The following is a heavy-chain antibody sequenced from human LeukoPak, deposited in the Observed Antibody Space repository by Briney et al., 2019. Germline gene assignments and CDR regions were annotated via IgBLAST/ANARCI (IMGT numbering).Heavy chain of an antibody. CDR1: GFTFDDYA. Sequence: GGSLRLSCAASGFTFDDYAMHWVRQAPGKGLEWVSLISWDGGSTYYADSVKGRFTIPRDNSKNSLYLQMNSLRAEDTALYYCAKNRGNYYYYMDVWGKGTTVTVSS. CDR2: ISWDGGST. V-gene: IGHV3-43D*03. CDR3: AKNRGNYYYYMDV. J-gene: IGHJ6*03. D-gene: IGHD1-14*01.